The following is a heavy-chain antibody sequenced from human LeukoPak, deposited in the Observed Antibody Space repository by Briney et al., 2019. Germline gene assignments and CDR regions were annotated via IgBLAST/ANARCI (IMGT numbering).Heavy chain of an antibody. J-gene: IGHJ4*02. CDR2: TISGGELT. D-gene: IGHD3-22*01. V-gene: IGHV3-23*01. CDR1: GFTFSIYA. Sequence: GSLRLSCAASGFTFSIYAMSWVRQGTGKGLEWVSSTISGGELTFYADSVKGRFPISRDNATNTLYTQMNSLRAEDTAVYYCAKDRPNYYHDNGHYYRRGGDCWGQGTLVTVSS. CDR3: AKDRPNYYHDNGHYYRRGGDC.